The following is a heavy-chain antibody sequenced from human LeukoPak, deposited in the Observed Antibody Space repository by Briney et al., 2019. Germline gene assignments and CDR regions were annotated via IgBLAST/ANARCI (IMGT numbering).Heavy chain of an antibody. V-gene: IGHV1-69*01. D-gene: IGHD3-9*01. CDR2: IIPIFGTA. Sequence: SVKVSCKASGGTFSSYAISWVRQAPGQGLEWMGGIIPIFGTANYAQKFQGRVTITADESTSTAYMELSSLRSEDTAVYYCARGPHPTLRYFDWLSDQNWFDPWGQGTLVTVSS. J-gene: IGHJ5*02. CDR1: GGTFSSYA. CDR3: ARGPHPTLRYFDWLSDQNWFDP.